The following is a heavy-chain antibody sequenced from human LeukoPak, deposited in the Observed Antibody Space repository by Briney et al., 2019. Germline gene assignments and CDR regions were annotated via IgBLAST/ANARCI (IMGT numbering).Heavy chain of an antibody. V-gene: IGHV3-21*01. J-gene: IGHJ4*02. D-gene: IGHD1-26*01. Sequence: GGSLRLSCAASGFTFSSYNMNWVRQAPGKGLEWVSSISSSSTYIYYADSLKGRFTIYRDNAKNSLYLQMNSLRAEDTAVYYCARGGASGSYYVFGFDYWGQGTLVTVSS. CDR3: ARGGASGSYYVFGFDY. CDR1: GFTFSSYN. CDR2: ISSSSTYI.